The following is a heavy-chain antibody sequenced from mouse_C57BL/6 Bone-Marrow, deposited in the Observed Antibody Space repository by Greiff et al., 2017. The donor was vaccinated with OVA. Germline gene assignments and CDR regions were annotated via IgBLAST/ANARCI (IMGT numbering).Heavy chain of an antibody. CDR2: INPYNGGT. Sequence: EIQLQQSGPVLVKPGASVKMSCKASGYTFTDYYMNWVKQSHGKSLEWIGVINPYNGGTSYNQKFKGKATLTVDKSSSTAYMELNSLTSEDSAVYYCARRWLLPFVDYWGQGTTLTVSS. CDR1: GYTFTDYY. CDR3: ARRWLLPFVDY. V-gene: IGHV1-19*01. D-gene: IGHD2-3*01. J-gene: IGHJ2*01.